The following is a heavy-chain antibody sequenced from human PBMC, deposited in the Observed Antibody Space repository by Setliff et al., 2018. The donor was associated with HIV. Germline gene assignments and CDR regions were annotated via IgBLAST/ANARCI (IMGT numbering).Heavy chain of an antibody. CDR3: ARPFDQ. CDR2: IKGDGSET. J-gene: IGHJ4*02. V-gene: IGHV3-7*04. CDR1: GFTFSSYW. Sequence: GGSLRLSCAASGFTFSSYWMSWVRQAPGKGLEWVADIKGDGSETYYVDFVKGRFTISRDNAKNSLYLQMNSLRVEDTAVYYCARPFDQWGQGALVTVSS.